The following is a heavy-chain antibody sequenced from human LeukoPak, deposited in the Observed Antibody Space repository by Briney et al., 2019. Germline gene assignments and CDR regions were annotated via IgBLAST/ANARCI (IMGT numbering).Heavy chain of an antibody. V-gene: IGHV5-51*01. CDR1: GYRFTSYW. D-gene: IGHD4-17*01. Sequence: GESLKISCKGSGYRFTSYWIGWVRQMPGKGLEWMGIIYPDDSDTRYSPSFQGQVTISADKSISTAHLQWSSLKASDTAIYYCARRTLGDYYFDYWGQGTLVTVSS. CDR2: IYPDDSDT. CDR3: ARRTLGDYYFDY. J-gene: IGHJ4*02.